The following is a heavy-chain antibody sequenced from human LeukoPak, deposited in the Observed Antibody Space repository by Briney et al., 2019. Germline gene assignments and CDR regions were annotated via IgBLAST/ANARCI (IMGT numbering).Heavy chain of an antibody. CDR1: GYTFTSYD. V-gene: IGHV1-8*01. CDR3: AGVVRYFDWLSYGMDV. CDR2: MNPNSGNT. D-gene: IGHD3-9*01. J-gene: IGHJ6*02. Sequence: ASVKVSCKASGYTFTSYDINWVRQATGQGLEWMGWMNPNSGNTGYAQKFQGRVTMTRNTSISTAYMELSSLRSEDTAVYYCAGVVRYFDWLSYGMDVWGQGTTVTVSS.